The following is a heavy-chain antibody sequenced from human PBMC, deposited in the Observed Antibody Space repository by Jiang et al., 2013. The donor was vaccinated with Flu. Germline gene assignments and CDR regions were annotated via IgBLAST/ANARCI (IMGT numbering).Heavy chain of an antibody. CDR3: TKGVVVVSTN. V-gene: IGHV3-30*02. CDR2: IRYDGSNK. CDR1: GYSFISHG. J-gene: IGHJ4*02. Sequence: QLLESGGGVVQPGGSLRLSCAASGYSFISHGMHWVRQAPGKGLEWVAYIRYDGSNKYYADSVKGRFTISRDNSKNTLYLQMTSLRPDDTAVYYCTKGVVVVSTNWGQGTLVTVSS. D-gene: IGHD2-21*01.